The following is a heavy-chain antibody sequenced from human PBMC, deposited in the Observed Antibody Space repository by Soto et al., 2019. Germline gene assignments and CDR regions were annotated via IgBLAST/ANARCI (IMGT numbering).Heavy chain of an antibody. CDR1: GFTFSSYA. D-gene: IGHD3-10*01. J-gene: IGHJ6*02. Sequence: GGSLRLSCAASGFTFSSYAMSWARQAPGKGLEWVSAISGSGGSTYYADSVKGRFTISRDNSKNTLYLQMNSLRAEDTAVYYCAKMGFGDGTGYYYGMDVWGQGTTVTVSS. CDR2: ISGSGGST. CDR3: AKMGFGDGTGYYYGMDV. V-gene: IGHV3-23*01.